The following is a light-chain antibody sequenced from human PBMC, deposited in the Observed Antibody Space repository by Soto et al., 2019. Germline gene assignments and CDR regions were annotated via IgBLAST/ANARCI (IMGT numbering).Light chain of an antibody. CDR2: EVT. CDR1: SSDVGGYNY. Sequence: QSALTQPASVSGSPGQSITISCTGTSSDVGGYNYLSWYQQHPGKAPKVMIYEVTNRPSGVSNRFSGSKSGNTASLTISGLQAEDEADDSCSSYTTSGTPVFGGGTKLTVL. CDR3: SSYTTSGTPV. J-gene: IGLJ3*02. V-gene: IGLV2-14*01.